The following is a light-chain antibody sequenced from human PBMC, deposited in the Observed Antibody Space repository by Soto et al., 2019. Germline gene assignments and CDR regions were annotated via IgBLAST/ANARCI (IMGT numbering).Light chain of an antibody. J-gene: IGKJ5*01. CDR3: QQYVGSGSPIP. CDR1: QSVGSN. CDR2: DAS. V-gene: IGKV3D-20*01. Sequence: EFVLTQSPSTLSVSHGERATLSCRASQSVGSNLAWYQQKPGLAPTLLISDASSRASGVPDRFTGGGSGTDFTLTTRRLEPEDFALYYCQQYVGSGSPIPVGQGGRLEIK.